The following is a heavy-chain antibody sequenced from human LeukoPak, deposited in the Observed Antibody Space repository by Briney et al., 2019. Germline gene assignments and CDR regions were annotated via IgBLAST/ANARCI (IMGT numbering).Heavy chain of an antibody. CDR1: GGSISSSSYY. CDR2: IYYSGST. D-gene: IGHD3-10*01. Sequence: SETLSLTCTVSGGSISSSSYYWGWIRQPPGKGLEWIGSIYYSGSTYYNPSLKSRVTISVDTSKNQFSLKLSSVTAADTAVYYCAGHPTRYGIGYGWDPNWFDPWGQGTLVTVSS. CDR3: AGHPTRYGIGYGWDPNWFDP. V-gene: IGHV4-39*01. J-gene: IGHJ5*02.